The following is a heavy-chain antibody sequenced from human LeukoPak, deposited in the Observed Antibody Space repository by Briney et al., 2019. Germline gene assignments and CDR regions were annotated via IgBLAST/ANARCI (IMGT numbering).Heavy chain of an antibody. CDR2: IYYSGST. CDR1: GGSISPYY. V-gene: IGHV4-59*01. Sequence: SETLSLTCTVSGGSISPYYWTWIRQSPGKGLEWIGNIYYSGSTYYNPSLSSRLTMAVDTSKKQFSLRLSSVTAADTAVYYCARAPGAMSTYWRFDFWGQGILVTVSS. CDR3: ARAPGAMSTYWRFDF. D-gene: IGHD2-2*01. J-gene: IGHJ5*01.